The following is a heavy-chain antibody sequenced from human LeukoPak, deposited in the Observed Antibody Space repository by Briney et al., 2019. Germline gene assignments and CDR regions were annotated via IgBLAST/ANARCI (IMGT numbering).Heavy chain of an antibody. CDR1: GYTFTGCF. J-gene: IGHJ4*02. D-gene: IGHD5-18*01. Sequence: ASVKVSCKASGYTFTGCFIHYVRQAPGQGLEWMVWIDPNSDNIRYSETFKDRVTMTRDTSTNTAYMELSWLRSDDTAVYYCARSAYNYGYVYFDHWGQGTLVIVSS. CDR3: ARSAYNYGYVYFDH. V-gene: IGHV1-2*02. CDR2: IDPNSDNI.